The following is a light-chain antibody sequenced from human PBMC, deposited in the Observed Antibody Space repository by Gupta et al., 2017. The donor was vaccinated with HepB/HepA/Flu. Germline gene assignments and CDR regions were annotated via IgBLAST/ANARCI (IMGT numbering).Light chain of an antibody. CDR3: SSYTSRSTLV. CDR2: DVS. J-gene: IGLJ2*01. CDR1: SSDVGGYEY. V-gene: IGLV2-14*03. Sequence: QSALTQPASVSGSPGQSITIPCTGTSSDVGGYEYVSWYQQHPGKAPKLVIYDVSNRPSGVSNRFSGSKSGNTASLTISGLQAEDEADYYCSSYTSRSTLVFGGGTKVTVL.